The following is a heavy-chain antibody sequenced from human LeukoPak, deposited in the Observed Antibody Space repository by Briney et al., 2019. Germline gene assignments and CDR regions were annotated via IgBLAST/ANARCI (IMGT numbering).Heavy chain of an antibody. CDR2: ISGSGSYT. CDR1: GFTVSGYS. CDR3: ARGRIAVAGRVYFDY. D-gene: IGHD6-19*01. V-gene: IGHV3-23*01. Sequence: GGSLRLSCAASGFTVSGYSMSWVRQAPGKGLEWVSAISGSGSYTDYADSVKGRFTISRDNSKNTLYLQMNSLRAEDTAVYYCARGRIAVAGRVYFDYWGQGTLVTVSS. J-gene: IGHJ4*02.